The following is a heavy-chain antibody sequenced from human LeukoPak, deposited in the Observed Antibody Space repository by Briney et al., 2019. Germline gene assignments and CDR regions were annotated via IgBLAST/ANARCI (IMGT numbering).Heavy chain of an antibody. J-gene: IGHJ4*02. V-gene: IGHV4-61*01. CDR2: IYYSGST. CDR1: DGSVSSGSYY. Sequence: SETLSLTCTVSDGSVSSGSYYWSWIRQPPGKGLEWIGYIYYSGSTNYNPSLKSRVTISVDTSKNQFSLKLSSVTAADTAVYYCAREIYGDYSFDYWGQGTLVTVSS. D-gene: IGHD4-17*01. CDR3: AREIYGDYSFDY.